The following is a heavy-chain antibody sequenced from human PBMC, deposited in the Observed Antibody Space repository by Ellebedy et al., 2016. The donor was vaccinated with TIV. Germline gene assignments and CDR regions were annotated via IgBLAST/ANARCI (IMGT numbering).Heavy chain of an antibody. Sequence: AASVKVSCKASGGSFSSYVISWVRQAPGQGLEWMGGINPIFGSANYAQKFQGRVTITADESTSTAYMELSSLRSEDTAVYYCARATDDYPMYYFDYWGQGTLVTVSS. J-gene: IGHJ4*02. CDR1: GGSFSSYV. CDR3: ARATDDYPMYYFDY. V-gene: IGHV1-69*13. CDR2: INPIFGSA. D-gene: IGHD4-11*01.